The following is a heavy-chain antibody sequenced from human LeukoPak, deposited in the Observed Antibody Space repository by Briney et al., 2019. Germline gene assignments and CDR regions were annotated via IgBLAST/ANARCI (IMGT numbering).Heavy chain of an antibody. J-gene: IGHJ4*02. V-gene: IGHV3-23*01. Sequence: PGGSLRLSCVAPGFTFNRYAMTWVRQAPGKGLEWVSSISGSGNTYYADSVKGRFTISRDNSKDTVFLEVNSLRADDTAVYFCAKDRSYANYGLFDYWGQGTLVTVSS. CDR3: AKDRSYANYGLFDY. CDR2: ISGSGNT. CDR1: GFTFNRYA. D-gene: IGHD4/OR15-4a*01.